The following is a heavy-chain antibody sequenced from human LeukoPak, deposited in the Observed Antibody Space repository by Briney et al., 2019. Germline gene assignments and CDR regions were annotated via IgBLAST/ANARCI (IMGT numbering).Heavy chain of an antibody. CDR2: IYPGDSDT. CDR3: ARLRGGDGYNTYYFDY. D-gene: IGHD5-24*01. V-gene: IGHV5-51*01. Sequence: GESLKISCKGSGYNFANYWIGWVRQMPGKGLEWMGIIYPGDSDTRYSPSFQGQVTISADKSISTAYLQWSGLKASDTAMYYCARLRGGDGYNTYYFDYWGQGTLVTVSS. J-gene: IGHJ4*02. CDR1: GYNFANYW.